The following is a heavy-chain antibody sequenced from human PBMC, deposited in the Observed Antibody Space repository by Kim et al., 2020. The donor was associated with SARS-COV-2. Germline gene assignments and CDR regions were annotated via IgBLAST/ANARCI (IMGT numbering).Heavy chain of an antibody. V-gene: IGHV4-39*01. Sequence: SETLSLTCTVSGGSISSSSYYWGWIRQPPGKGLEWIGSIYYSGSTYYNPSLKSRVTISVDTSRNQFSLKLSSVTAADTAVYYCARRGGDRVTHAFDPWG. CDR3: ARRGGDRVTHAFDP. CDR2: IYYSGST. D-gene: IGHD2-21*02. J-gene: IGHJ5*02. CDR1: GGSISSSSYY.